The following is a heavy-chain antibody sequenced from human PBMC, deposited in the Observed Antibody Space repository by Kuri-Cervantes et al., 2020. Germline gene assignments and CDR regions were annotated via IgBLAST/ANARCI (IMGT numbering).Heavy chain of an antibody. CDR2: IYWDDDA. CDR3: VRSRNWNDAPLLDS. J-gene: IGHJ5*01. Sequence: SGPTQVKPTQTLTLTCTFSGFSLSATGVGVGWIRQPPGKALEWLAIIYWDDDAYYSPSLKTRLTITKDTSKNQVVLIMTNMDPVDTATYYCVRSRNWNDAPLLDSWGQGTLVTVSS. CDR1: GFSLSATGVG. V-gene: IGHV2-5*02. D-gene: IGHD1-20*01.